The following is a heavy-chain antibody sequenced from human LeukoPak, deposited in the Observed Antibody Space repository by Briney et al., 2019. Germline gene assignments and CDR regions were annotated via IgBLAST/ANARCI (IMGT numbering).Heavy chain of an antibody. CDR3: AREDKLCGGDCYYYGMDV. CDR2: IIPIFGTA. Sequence: ASVKVSCKTSGYIFTDYYIHWVRQAPGQGLEWMGGIIPIFGTANYAQKFQSRVTITADESTSTAYMELSNLRSEDTAVYYCAREDKLCGGDCYYYGMDVWGQGTTVTVSS. D-gene: IGHD2-21*01. J-gene: IGHJ6*02. CDR1: GYIFTDYY. V-gene: IGHV1-69*13.